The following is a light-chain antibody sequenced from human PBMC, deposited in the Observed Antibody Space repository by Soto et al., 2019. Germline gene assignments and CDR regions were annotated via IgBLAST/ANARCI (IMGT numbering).Light chain of an antibody. Sequence: EIVMTQSPATLSVSPGERATLSCRASQSVSSNLAWYQQKPGQAPRLLIYDTSTRATGIPARFSGSGSGTEITLTISSLQSEDFAVYYCQQYSNWPPITFGQGTRLEI. J-gene: IGKJ5*01. CDR1: QSVSSN. CDR2: DTS. V-gene: IGKV3-15*01. CDR3: QQYSNWPPIT.